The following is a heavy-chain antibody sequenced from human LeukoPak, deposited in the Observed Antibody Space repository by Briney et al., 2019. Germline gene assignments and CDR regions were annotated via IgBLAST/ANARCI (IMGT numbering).Heavy chain of an antibody. V-gene: IGHV3-7*01. CDR1: GFIINNYW. J-gene: IGHJ3*01. CDR2: IKQDGSEK. CDR3: ARGFDGANAFDL. Sequence: GGSLRLSCVASGFIINNYWMNWVRQAPGKGLEWVANIKQDGSEKYYVDSVKGRFTISRDNAKNSVYLQMNGLRAEDTAVYYCARGFDGANAFDLWGQGTLVTVSS.